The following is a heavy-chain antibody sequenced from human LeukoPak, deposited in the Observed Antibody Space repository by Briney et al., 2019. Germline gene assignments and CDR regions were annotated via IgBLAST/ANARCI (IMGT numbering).Heavy chain of an antibody. CDR3: AKDFRIGYSAHFDY. V-gene: IGHV3-23*01. CDR1: GFIFNKYA. J-gene: IGHJ4*02. Sequence: GGSLRLSCAASGFIFNKYAMNWVRQAPGKGLEWVSLVTDSGSRTYCADSVKGRFSISRDNSKNTLYLQMDSLRGEDTAVYYCAKDFRIGYSAHFDYWGQGALVTVSS. D-gene: IGHD2-21*01. CDR2: VTDSGSRT.